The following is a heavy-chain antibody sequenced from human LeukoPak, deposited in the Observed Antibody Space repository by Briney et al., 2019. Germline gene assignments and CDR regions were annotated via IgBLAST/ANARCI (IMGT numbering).Heavy chain of an antibody. Sequence: ASVKVSCKVSGYTLTELSMHWVRQAPGKGLEWMGGFDPEDGETIYAQKFQGRVTMTEDTSTDTAYMELSSLRSEDTAVYYCATVAKRVTMIVVVMTEYFQHWGQGTLVTVSS. CDR2: FDPEDGET. CDR1: GYTLTELS. D-gene: IGHD3-22*01. V-gene: IGHV1-24*01. CDR3: ATVAKRVTMIVVVMTEYFQH. J-gene: IGHJ1*01.